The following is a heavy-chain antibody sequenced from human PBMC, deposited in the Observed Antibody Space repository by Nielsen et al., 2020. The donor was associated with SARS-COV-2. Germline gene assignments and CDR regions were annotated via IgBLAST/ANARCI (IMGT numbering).Heavy chain of an antibody. D-gene: IGHD1-26*01. Sequence: GGSLRLSCAASGFTVNSNYMSWVRQAPGKGLEWVSGLHSGGSSYYVASVKGRFTISRDNSKNTLYLQMNSLRAEDTAVYYCARAVGFDYWGQGTLVTVSS. CDR2: LHSGGSS. J-gene: IGHJ4*02. V-gene: IGHV3-53*01. CDR3: ARAVGFDY. CDR1: GFTVNSNY.